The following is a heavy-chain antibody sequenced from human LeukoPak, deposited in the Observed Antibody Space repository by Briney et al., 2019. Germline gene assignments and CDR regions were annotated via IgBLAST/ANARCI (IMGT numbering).Heavy chain of an antibody. CDR1: GFTFSSYA. CDR2: ISGSGGST. D-gene: IGHD3-3*01. V-gene: IGHV3-23*01. J-gene: IGHJ4*02. CDR3: AKDGNVRFLEWLLAAYFDY. Sequence: PGGSLRLSCAASGFTFSSYAMSWVRQAPGKGLEWVSAISGSGGSTYYADSVKGRFTISRDNSKNTLYLQMNSLRAEDTAVYYCAKDGNVRFLEWLLAAYFDYWGQGTLVTVSS.